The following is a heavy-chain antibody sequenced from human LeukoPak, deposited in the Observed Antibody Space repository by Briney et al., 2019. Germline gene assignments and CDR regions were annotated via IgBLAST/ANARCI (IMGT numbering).Heavy chain of an antibody. CDR3: ARDRIAVAGRKYYYYMDV. CDR2: IRYDGSNK. J-gene: IGHJ6*03. V-gene: IGHV3-30*02. Sequence: PGGSLRLSCAASGFTFSSYGMHWVRQAPGKGLEWVAFIRYDGSNKYYADSVKGRFTISRDNSKNTLYLQMNSLRAEDTAVYYCARDRIAVAGRKYYYYMDVWGKGTTVTVSS. D-gene: IGHD6-19*01. CDR1: GFTFSSYG.